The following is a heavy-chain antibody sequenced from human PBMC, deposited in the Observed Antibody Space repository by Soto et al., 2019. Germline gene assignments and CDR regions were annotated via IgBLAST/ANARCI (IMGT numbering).Heavy chain of an antibody. D-gene: IGHD3-9*01. CDR3: AKVPVRYFAPDYYGMDV. Sequence: QVQLVESGGGVVQPGRSLRLSCAASGFTFSSYGMHWVRQAPGKGLEWVAVISYDGSNKYYADSVKGRFTISRDNSKNTLYLQMNSLRAEDTAVYYCAKVPVRYFAPDYYGMDVWGQGTTVTVSS. J-gene: IGHJ6*02. CDR2: ISYDGSNK. CDR1: GFTFSSYG. V-gene: IGHV3-30*18.